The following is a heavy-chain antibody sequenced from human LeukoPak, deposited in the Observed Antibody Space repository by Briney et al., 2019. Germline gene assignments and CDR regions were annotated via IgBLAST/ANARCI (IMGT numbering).Heavy chain of an antibody. D-gene: IGHD3-16*01. CDR3: ARGDYVFDY. V-gene: IGHV3-23*01. Sequence: PGGSLRHSYAASGFTIMNSAMNWVRQAPGKGLEWVSAINGTAINTDYADSVKGRFTISRDNSKNTLYLQMNSLRAEDTAVYYCARGDYVFDYWGQGTLVTVSS. J-gene: IGHJ4*02. CDR2: INGTAINT. CDR1: GFTIMNSA.